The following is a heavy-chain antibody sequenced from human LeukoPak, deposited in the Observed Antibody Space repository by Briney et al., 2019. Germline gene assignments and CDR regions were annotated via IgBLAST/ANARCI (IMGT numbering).Heavy chain of an antibody. J-gene: IGHJ6*02. V-gene: IGHV4-4*02. CDR2: IYHNGTP. CDR1: VGSISSGNW. D-gene: IGHD2-2*02. CDR3: ATAPILRGEGGEHYKYGMDV. Sequence: SETLSLTCAVSVGSISSGNWWSWVRQSPGKGLEWIGEIYHNGTPKYSPSLKSRVTISADTFKNQFSLKLTSVTAADTAVYYCATAPILRGEGGEHYKYGMDVWGQGTTVIVSS.